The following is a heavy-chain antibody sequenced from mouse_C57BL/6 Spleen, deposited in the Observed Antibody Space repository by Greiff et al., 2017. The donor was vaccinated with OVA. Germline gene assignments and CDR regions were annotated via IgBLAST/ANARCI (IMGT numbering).Heavy chain of an antibody. J-gene: IGHJ3*01. V-gene: IGHV1-82*01. Sequence: VKLMESGPELVKPGASVKISCKASGYAFSSSWMNWVKQRPGKGLEWIGRIYPGDGDTNYNGKFKGKATLTADKSSSTAYMQLSSLTSEDSAVYFCARSRGYGNYEGAWFAYWGQGTLVTVSA. CDR2: IYPGDGDT. CDR1: GYAFSSSW. CDR3: ARSRGYGNYEGAWFAY. D-gene: IGHD2-10*02.